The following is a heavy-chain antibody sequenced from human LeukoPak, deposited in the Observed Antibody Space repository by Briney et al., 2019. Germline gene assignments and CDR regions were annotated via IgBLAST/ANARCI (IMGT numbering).Heavy chain of an antibody. Sequence: GGSLRLSCAASGFTFTSYAMNWVRQAPGKGLVWVSRIASDGSSTTYADSVKGRFSISRDNAKNTLYLQMNSLRVEDTAVYYCARGRPHGNDYWGQGTLVTVSS. CDR3: ARGRPHGNDY. D-gene: IGHD4-23*01. V-gene: IGHV3-74*01. J-gene: IGHJ4*02. CDR1: GFTFTSYA. CDR2: IASDGSST.